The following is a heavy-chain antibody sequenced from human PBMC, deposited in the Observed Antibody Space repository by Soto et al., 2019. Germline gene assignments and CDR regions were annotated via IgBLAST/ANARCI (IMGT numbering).Heavy chain of an antibody. V-gene: IGHV3-48*03. CDR2: ISEYGCI. D-gene: IGHD3-22*01. Sequence: PGGSLRLSCTASGFTFSSHEMNWVRQAPGRGLEWVSHISEYGCIYYADSVKGRFSMSRDEAKNSLYLQMNSLIDEDTAVYYCARSSGSYRPFDYWGQGVLVTVSS. CDR3: ARSSGSYRPFDY. J-gene: IGHJ4*02. CDR1: GFTFSSHE.